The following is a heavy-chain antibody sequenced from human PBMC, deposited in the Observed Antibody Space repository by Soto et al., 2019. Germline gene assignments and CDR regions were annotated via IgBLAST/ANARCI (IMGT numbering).Heavy chain of an antibody. V-gene: IGHV3-11*01. CDR2: SSGSGRTI. J-gene: IGHJ5*02. Sequence: QVQLVESGGGLVKPGGSLRLSCAASGIVFSDYMSWVRQAPGKGLEWLSYSSGSGRTIYSADSVKGRFTISRDNATNSLYLQMNNVRTEDTAVYYCARLPCRWGWVDPWGQGTLVTVSS. CDR3: ARLPCRWGWVDP. CDR1: GIVFSDY. D-gene: IGHD3-16*01.